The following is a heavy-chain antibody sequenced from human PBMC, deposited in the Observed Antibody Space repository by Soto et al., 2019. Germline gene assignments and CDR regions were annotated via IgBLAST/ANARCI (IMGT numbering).Heavy chain of an antibody. D-gene: IGHD1-26*01. Sequence: QVQLQESGPGLVKPSGTLSLTCAVSGGSISSSNWWRWVLRPPGKGLEWIGDIYHSGSTNYNPSLMRRVALSVGKSKNPFSLTLSSVTAADTAVYYCARFNSGNHYQAFEIWGQGTMFTVSS. J-gene: IGHJ3*02. CDR1: GGSISSSNW. CDR2: IYHSGST. V-gene: IGHV4-4*02. CDR3: ARFNSGNHYQAFEI.